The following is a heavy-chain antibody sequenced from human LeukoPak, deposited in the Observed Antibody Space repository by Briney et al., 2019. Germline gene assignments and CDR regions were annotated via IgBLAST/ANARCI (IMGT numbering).Heavy chain of an antibody. D-gene: IGHD6-13*01. J-gene: IGHJ5*02. Sequence: GGSPRLSCAASGFTFSSYGMHWVRQAPGKGLELVAVIWYDGSNKYYADSVKGRFTISRDNSKNTLYLQMNSLRAEDTAVYYCAKGGYSSSWYQSLSDWFDPWGQGTLVTVSS. CDR2: IWYDGSNK. V-gene: IGHV3-33*06. CDR3: AKGGYSSSWYQSLSDWFDP. CDR1: GFTFSSYG.